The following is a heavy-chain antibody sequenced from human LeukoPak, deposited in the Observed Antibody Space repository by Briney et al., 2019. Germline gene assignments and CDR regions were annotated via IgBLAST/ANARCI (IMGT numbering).Heavy chain of an antibody. CDR3: ARDSGLRYCSGGSCYSGPDAFDI. J-gene: IGHJ3*02. Sequence: GGSLRLSCAASGFTFSSYEMNWVRQAPGKGLEWVSYISSSGSIIYYADSVEGRFTISRDNAENSLYLQMNSLRAEDTAVYYCARDSGLRYCSGGSCYSGPDAFDIWGQGTMVTVSS. CDR2: ISSSGSII. CDR1: GFTFSSYE. D-gene: IGHD2-15*01. V-gene: IGHV3-48*03.